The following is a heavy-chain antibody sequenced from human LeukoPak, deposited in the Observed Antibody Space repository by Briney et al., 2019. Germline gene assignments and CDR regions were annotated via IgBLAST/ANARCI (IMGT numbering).Heavy chain of an antibody. Sequence: GSLRLSCAASRFTFSRYWMSWVRQASGTGPEWVASIKEDGSEKFYVDSVKGRFTISRDNAKNSLYLQMDSLRAEDTAVYYCARAADYYGSRLDYWGQGTLVTVSS. CDR2: IKEDGSEK. CDR1: RFTFSRYW. CDR3: ARAADYYGSRLDY. J-gene: IGHJ4*02. D-gene: IGHD3-10*01. V-gene: IGHV3-7*04.